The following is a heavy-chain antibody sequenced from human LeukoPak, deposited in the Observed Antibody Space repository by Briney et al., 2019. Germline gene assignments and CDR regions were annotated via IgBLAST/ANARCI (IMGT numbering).Heavy chain of an antibody. D-gene: IGHD2-15*01. V-gene: IGHV1-46*01. CDR2: INPSGGSK. CDR1: GYIFTSYY. CDR3: AREGAVVVVAAVVDY. Sequence: ASVKVSCKASGYIFTSYYMHWVRQAPGQGLEWMGIINPSGGSKSYAQKFQGRVTMTRDTSTSTVYMELSSLRSEDTAVYYCAREGAVVVVAAVVDYWGQGTLVTVSS. J-gene: IGHJ4*02.